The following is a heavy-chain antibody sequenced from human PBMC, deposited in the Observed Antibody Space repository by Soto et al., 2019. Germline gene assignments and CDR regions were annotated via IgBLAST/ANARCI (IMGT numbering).Heavy chain of an antibody. CDR1: GGSFSGYY. Sequence: QVQLQQWGAGLLKPSETLSLTCAVYGGSFSGYYWSWIRQPPGKGLEWIGEINHSGSTNYNPSLKSRVTISVDTSKNQFSLKLSSVNAADTAVYYCARGHAVAGHYFDYWGQGTLVTVSS. V-gene: IGHV4-34*01. J-gene: IGHJ4*02. CDR3: ARGHAVAGHYFDY. CDR2: INHSGST. D-gene: IGHD6-19*01.